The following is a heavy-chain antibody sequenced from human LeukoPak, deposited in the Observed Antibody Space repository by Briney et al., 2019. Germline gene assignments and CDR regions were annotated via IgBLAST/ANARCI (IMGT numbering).Heavy chain of an antibody. CDR2: ISYSGSP. J-gene: IGHJ6*03. D-gene: IGHD3-10*01. Sequence: PSQTLSLTCTVSGDSIRSSDYYWSWIRQHPGTGLEWIGYISYSGSPYYNPSLKSRLTISLDTSKSQFSLRLSSVTAEDTAVYYCARDRGTFLLGNHYFYMDVWGKGTTVTVSS. V-gene: IGHV4-31*03. CDR1: GDSIRSSDYY. CDR3: ARDRGTFLLGNHYFYMDV.